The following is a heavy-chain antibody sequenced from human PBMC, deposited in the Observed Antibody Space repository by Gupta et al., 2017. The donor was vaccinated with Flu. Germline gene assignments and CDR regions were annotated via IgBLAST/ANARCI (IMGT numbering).Heavy chain of an antibody. J-gene: IGHJ4*02. D-gene: IGHD6-6*01. CDR2: IYPDDSDT. Sequence: EVQLVQSGAEAKKPGESLKISCNGSGYYFNGYWSAWVRQMPGKGLGWMGIIYPDDSDTSYSPSSQGQVTISVDKSINTAYLQWRSLQTSDTAIYYCARTRLGSSSSPFVFWGQGTLVTVSP. V-gene: IGHV5-51*03. CDR1: GYYFNGYW. CDR3: ARTRLGSSSSPFVF.